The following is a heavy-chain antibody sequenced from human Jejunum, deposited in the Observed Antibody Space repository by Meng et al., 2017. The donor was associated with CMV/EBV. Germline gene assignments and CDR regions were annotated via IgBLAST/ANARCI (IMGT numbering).Heavy chain of an antibody. Sequence: ASVYTFTGHSIHWVRQAAGQGLGWMGWINPNSGDTNYAQNFQGRVTMTRDTSISTAYMDVGRLKSDDTAVYYCAQTQVLAQDVLNIWGPGTMVTVSS. CDR2: INPNSGDT. CDR1: VYTFTGHS. V-gene: IGHV1-2*02. J-gene: IGHJ3*02. CDR3: AQTQVLAQDVLNI.